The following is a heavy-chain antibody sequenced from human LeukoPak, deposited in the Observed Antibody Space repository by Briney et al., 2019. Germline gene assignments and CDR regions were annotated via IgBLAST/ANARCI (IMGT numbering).Heavy chain of an antibody. CDR3: AKPLALVWFGVDAFDV. D-gene: IGHD3-10*01. CDR2: ISWNSGTI. V-gene: IGHV3-9*01. J-gene: IGHJ3*01. CDR1: GFTFDDYA. Sequence: PGGSLRLSCAASGFTFDDYAMHWVRQAPGKGLEWVSGISWNSGTIGYADSVKGRFTISRDSAKNSLYLQMNSLGPADTALYYCAKPLALVWFGVDAFDVWGQGTMVTVSS.